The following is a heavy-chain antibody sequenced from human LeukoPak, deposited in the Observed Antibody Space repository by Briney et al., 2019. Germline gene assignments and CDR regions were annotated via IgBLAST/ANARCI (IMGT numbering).Heavy chain of an antibody. CDR3: ARTDSGGWYVFDY. CDR1: GGSISSYY. Sequence: SETLSLTCTVSGGSISSYYWSWIRQPPGKGLEWIGHIHYSGSTNHNPSLKSRVTISVDTSKNQFSLKLSSVTAADTAVYYCARTDSGGWYVFDYWGQGTLVTVSS. D-gene: IGHD6-19*01. V-gene: IGHV4-59*01. J-gene: IGHJ4*02. CDR2: IHYSGST.